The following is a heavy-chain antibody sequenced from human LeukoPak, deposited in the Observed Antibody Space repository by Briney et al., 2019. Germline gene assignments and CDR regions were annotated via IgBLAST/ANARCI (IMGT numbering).Heavy chain of an antibody. D-gene: IGHD3-16*01. J-gene: IGHJ4*02. CDR1: GDRVSSNSAA. Sequence: SQTLSLTCAISGDRVSSNSAAWNWIRQSPSRGLEWLGKTYYRSKCNNYYTVSVQSRINVNPDTSKNQFSLQLNSMTPEDTAVYYCARAPRGSGDFDYWGRGTLVIVSS. V-gene: IGHV6-1*01. CDR2: TYYRSKCNN. CDR3: ARAPRGSGDFDY.